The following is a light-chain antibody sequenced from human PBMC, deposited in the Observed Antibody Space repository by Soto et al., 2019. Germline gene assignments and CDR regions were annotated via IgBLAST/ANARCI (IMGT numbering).Light chain of an antibody. CDR1: QSISNY. CDR2: AAS. V-gene: IGKV1-39*01. CDR3: QEDYSTSRT. J-gene: IGKJ1*01. Sequence: DIQMTQSPSSLSASVGDRVTITCRASQSISNYLNWYQHKPGKAPQLLIYAASSLQSGVSSRFGGSGSGTHFTLTITSLQPEDFATYSCQEDYSTSRTFGQGTTVEIK.